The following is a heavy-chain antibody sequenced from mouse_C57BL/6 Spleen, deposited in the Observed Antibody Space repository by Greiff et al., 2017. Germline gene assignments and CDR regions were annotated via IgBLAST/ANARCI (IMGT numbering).Heavy chain of an antibody. V-gene: IGHV5-9-1*02. Sequence: EVKLMESGEGLVKPGGSLKLSCAASGFTFSSYAMSWVRQTPEKRLEWVAYISSGGDYIYYADTVKGRFTISRDNARNTLYLQISSLKSEDTAMFYCTNLGYYAMDYWGQGTSVTVSS. J-gene: IGHJ4*01. CDR2: ISSGGDYI. CDR1: GFTFSSYA. CDR3: TNLGYYAMDY.